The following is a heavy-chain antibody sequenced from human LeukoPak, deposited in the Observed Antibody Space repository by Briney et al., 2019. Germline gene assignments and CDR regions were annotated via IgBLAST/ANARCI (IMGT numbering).Heavy chain of an antibody. CDR3: ATERLYYYGSGSYTFDY. Sequence: ASVKVSCKVSGYTLTELSMHWVRQAPGKGLEWMGGFDPEDGETIYAQKFQGRVTMTEDTSTDTAYMELSSLRSEDTAVYYCATERLYYYGSGSYTFDYWGQGTLVTVSS. J-gene: IGHJ4*02. D-gene: IGHD3-10*01. CDR1: GYTLTELS. V-gene: IGHV1-24*01. CDR2: FDPEDGET.